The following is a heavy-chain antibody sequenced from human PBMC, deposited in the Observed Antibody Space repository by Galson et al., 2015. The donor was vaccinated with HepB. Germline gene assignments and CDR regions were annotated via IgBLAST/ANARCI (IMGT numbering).Heavy chain of an antibody. CDR2: ISSSGSTI. D-gene: IGHD3-22*01. CDR3: ERAHYYDSSGYYPPDY. Sequence: SLRLSCAASGFTFSDYYMSWIRQAPGKGLEWVSYISSSGSTIYYADSVKGRFTISRDNAKNSLYLQMNSLRAEDTAVYYCERAHYYDSSGYYPPDYWGQGTLVTVSS. CDR1: GFTFSDYY. J-gene: IGHJ4*02. V-gene: IGHV3-11*01.